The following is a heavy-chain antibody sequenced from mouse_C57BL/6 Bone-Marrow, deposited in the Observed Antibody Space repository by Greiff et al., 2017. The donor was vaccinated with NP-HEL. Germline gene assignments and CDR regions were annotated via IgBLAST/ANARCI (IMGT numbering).Heavy chain of an antibody. V-gene: IGHV1-19*01. D-gene: IGHD2-5*01. CDR2: INPYNGGT. J-gene: IGHJ3*01. CDR3: ARSYYSNYGFAY. Sequence: EVKLVESGPVLVKPGASVKMSCKASGYTFTDYYMNWVKQSHGKSLEWIGVINPYNGGTSYNQKFKGKATLTVDKSSSTAYMELNSLTSEDSAVYYCARSYYSNYGFAYWGQGTLVTVSA. CDR1: GYTFTDYY.